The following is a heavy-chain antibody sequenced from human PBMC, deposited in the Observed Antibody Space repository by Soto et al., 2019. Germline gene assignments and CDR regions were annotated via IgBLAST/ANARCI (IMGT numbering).Heavy chain of an antibody. J-gene: IGHJ4*02. D-gene: IGHD1-1*01. Sequence: ASVKVSCKASGYTFTGYYMHWVRQAPGQGLEWMGWINPNSGGTNYAQKFQGWVTMTRDTSISTAYMELSSLRSEDTAVYYCATVAGTNAFDYWGQGTLVTVSS. CDR1: GYTFTGYY. V-gene: IGHV1-2*04. CDR2: INPNSGGT. CDR3: ATVAGTNAFDY.